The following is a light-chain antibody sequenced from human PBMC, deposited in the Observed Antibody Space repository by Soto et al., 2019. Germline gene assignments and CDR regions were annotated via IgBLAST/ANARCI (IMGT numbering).Light chain of an antibody. Sequence: QSALTQPASVSGSPGQSITISCSGTSSDIGAYDLVSWYQQHPGRAPKLIIFEVSKRPSGVPDRFSGSKSGNTASLIVSGLQPDDEAEYHCTSYTGDDFTFVFGTGTKLTVL. CDR3: TSYTGDDFTFV. J-gene: IGLJ1*01. V-gene: IGLV2-14*03. CDR2: EVS. CDR1: SSDIGAYDL.